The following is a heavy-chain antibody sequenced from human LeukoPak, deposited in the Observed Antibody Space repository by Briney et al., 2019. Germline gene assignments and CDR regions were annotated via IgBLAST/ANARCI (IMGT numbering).Heavy chain of an antibody. CDR1: GLTFSSYG. J-gene: IGHJ6*02. CDR2: ISYDESKK. D-gene: IGHD5-12*01. CDR3: AKEYSGYEYYYYGMDV. V-gene: IGHV3-30*18. Sequence: GGSLRLSCAASGLTFSSYGMHWVRQAPGKGLEWVLVISYDESKKLYADSVKGRFTLSRDNSKYTLYLQMNSLRPEDTAVYYCAKEYSGYEYYYYGMDVGGQGSTVTVSS.